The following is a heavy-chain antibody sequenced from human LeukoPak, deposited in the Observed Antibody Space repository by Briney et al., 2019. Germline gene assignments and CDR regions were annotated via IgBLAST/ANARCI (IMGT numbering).Heavy chain of an antibody. D-gene: IGHD3-10*01. CDR1: GGSFSGYY. Sequence: PSETLSLTCAVYGGSFSGYYWSWIRQPPGKGLEWIGEINHSGSTNYNPSLKSRVTISIDTSKNQFSLKLSSVTAADTAVYYCAKSLLWFGESWLDYWGQGTLVTVSS. CDR2: INHSGST. V-gene: IGHV4-34*01. CDR3: AKSLLWFGESWLDY. J-gene: IGHJ4*02.